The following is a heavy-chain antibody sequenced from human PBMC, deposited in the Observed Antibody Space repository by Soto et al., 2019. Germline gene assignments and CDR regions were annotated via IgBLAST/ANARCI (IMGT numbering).Heavy chain of an antibody. CDR2: ISAYSGST. J-gene: IGHJ4*02. D-gene: IGHD6-13*01. Sequence: ASVKVSCKSSGGTFSSYTISWVRQAPGQGLEWMGWISAYSGSTNYAQKLQGRVTMTTDTSTSTAYMELRSLRSDDTAVYYCARSIAAAVDFDYWGQGTLVTVSS. CDR3: ARSIAAAVDFDY. CDR1: GGTFSSYT. V-gene: IGHV1-18*01.